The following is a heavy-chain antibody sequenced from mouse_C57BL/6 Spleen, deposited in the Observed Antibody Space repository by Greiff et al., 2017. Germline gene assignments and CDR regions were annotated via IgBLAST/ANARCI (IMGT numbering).Heavy chain of an antibody. CDR3: ARDYYGSSYLDRYFDV. CDR1: GYTFTSYW. D-gene: IGHD1-1*01. Sequence: VQLQQPGAELVRPGSSVKLSCKASGYTFTSYWMDWVKQRPGQGLEWIGNIYPSDSETHYNQKFKDKATLTVDKSSSTAYMQLSSLTSEDSAVYYCARDYYGSSYLDRYFDVWGTGTTVTVSS. CDR2: IYPSDSET. J-gene: IGHJ1*03. V-gene: IGHV1-61*01.